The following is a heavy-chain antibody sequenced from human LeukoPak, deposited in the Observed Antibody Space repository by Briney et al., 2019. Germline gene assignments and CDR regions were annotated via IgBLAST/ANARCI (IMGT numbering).Heavy chain of an antibody. CDR2: IRSKANSYAT. V-gene: IGHV3-73*01. CDR3: TRQRAGTTYSNWLDP. D-gene: IGHD1-7*01. CDR1: GFTFSGSA. J-gene: IGHJ5*02. Sequence: GGSLRLSCAASGFTFSGSAMHWVRQASGKGLEWVGRIRSKANSYATAYAASVKGRFTISRDDSKNTACLQMNSLKTEDTAVYYCTRQRAGTTYSNWLDPWGQGTLVTVSS.